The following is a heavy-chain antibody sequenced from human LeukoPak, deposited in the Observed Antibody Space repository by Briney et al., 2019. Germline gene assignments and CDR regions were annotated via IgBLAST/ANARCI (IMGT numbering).Heavy chain of an antibody. D-gene: IGHD2-21*01. Sequence: GGSLRLSCAASGFTFSSYAMSWVRQAPGKGLEWVSAISGSGGSTYYADSVKGRFTISRDKSKNRLYLQMNRLRAEDTAVYYCAKDLGGPCGGDCYGWRDNWLDPWGQGTLVTVSS. CDR1: GFTFSSYA. V-gene: IGHV3-23*01. J-gene: IGHJ5*02. CDR3: AKDLGGPCGGDCYGWRDNWLDP. CDR2: ISGSGGST.